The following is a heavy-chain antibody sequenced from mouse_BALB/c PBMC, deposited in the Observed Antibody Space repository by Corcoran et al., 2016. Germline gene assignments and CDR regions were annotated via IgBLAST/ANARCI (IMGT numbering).Heavy chain of an antibody. V-gene: IGHV9-3-1*01. CDR1: GYTFTNYG. CDR3: ARWRYYDYGRGFSYYAMDY. CDR2: INTYTGEP. D-gene: IGHD2-4*01. Sequence: QIQLVQSGPELKKPGETVKISCKASGYTFTNYGMNWLKQAPGKGLKWMGWINTYTGEPTYADDFKGRFAFSLETSASTAYLQINNLKNEDTATYFCARWRYYDYGRGFSYYAMDYWGQGTSVTVSS. J-gene: IGHJ4*01.